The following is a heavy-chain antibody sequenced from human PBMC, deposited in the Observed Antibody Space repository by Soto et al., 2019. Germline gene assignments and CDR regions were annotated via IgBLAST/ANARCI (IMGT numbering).Heavy chain of an antibody. CDR2: ISAYSGDT. J-gene: IGHJ6*02. V-gene: IGHV1-18*01. CDR3: ARDGRAFSIFGETMDV. CDR1: TFTNYA. D-gene: IGHD3-3*01. Sequence: TFTNYAINWVRQAPGQGLQWMGWISAYSGDTKYAQRFQDRLTVTTDPSTTTASMELRSLRSDDTAVYYCARDGRAFSIFGETMDVWGQGTTVTVSS.